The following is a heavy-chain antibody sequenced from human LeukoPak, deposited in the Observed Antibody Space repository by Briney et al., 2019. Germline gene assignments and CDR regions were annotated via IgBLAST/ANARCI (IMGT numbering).Heavy chain of an antibody. V-gene: IGHV3-7*01. D-gene: IGHD5-18*01. J-gene: IGHJ6*03. CDR2: INQDGTEK. CDR3: ARTEESGYNSGYFGSSYYMAV. CDR1: GFTLSRYW. Sequence: GGSLRLSCAASGFTLSRYWMSWVRQAPGKGLEWVANINQDGTEKYHVDSVKGRFTISRDNAKSSLFLQMNSLRAEDTAVYYCARTEESGYNSGYFGSSYYMAVWGKGPTVTVS.